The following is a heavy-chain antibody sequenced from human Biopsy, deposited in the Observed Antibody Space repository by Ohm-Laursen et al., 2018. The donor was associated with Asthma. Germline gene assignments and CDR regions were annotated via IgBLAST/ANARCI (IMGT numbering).Heavy chain of an antibody. CDR2: ISSSSSTI. CDR3: ARFKRGYSYGYAGVFDY. CDR1: GFTFRAYS. Sequence: SLRLSCTASGFTFRAYSMSWVRQAPGKGLGWVSYISSSSSTIYYADSVKGRFTISRDNAKNSLYLQMNSLRDEDTAVYYCARFKRGYSYGYAGVFDYWGQGTLVTVSS. V-gene: IGHV3-48*02. D-gene: IGHD5-18*01. J-gene: IGHJ4*02.